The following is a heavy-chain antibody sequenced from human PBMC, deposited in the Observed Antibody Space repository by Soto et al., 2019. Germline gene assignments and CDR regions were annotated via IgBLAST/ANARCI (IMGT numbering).Heavy chain of an antibody. J-gene: IGHJ6*02. CDR3: ARREGYSSSYEVDYYYGMDV. Sequence: GESLKISCKGSGYSFTSYWIGWVRQMPGKGLEWMGIIYSGDSDTRYSPSFQGQVTISADKSISTAYLQWSSLKASDTAMYYCARREGYSSSYEVDYYYGMDVWGQGTTVTVSS. D-gene: IGHD6-6*01. V-gene: IGHV5-51*01. CDR2: IYSGDSDT. CDR1: GYSFTSYW.